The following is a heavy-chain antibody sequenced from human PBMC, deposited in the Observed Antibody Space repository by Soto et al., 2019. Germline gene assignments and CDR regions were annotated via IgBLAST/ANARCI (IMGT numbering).Heavy chain of an antibody. J-gene: IGHJ6*02. CDR1: GFTFSSYA. CDR2: ISGSGGST. V-gene: IGHV3-23*01. Sequence: EVQLLESGGGLVQPGGSLRLSCAASGFTFSSYAMSWVRQAPGKGLEWVSAISGSGGSTYYADSVKGRFTISRDNSKNTLYLQMNSLRAEDTAVYYCAKSGSRGYGSGSLYYYYGRDVWGQGTTVTVSS. CDR3: AKSGSRGYGSGSLYYYYGRDV. D-gene: IGHD3-10*01.